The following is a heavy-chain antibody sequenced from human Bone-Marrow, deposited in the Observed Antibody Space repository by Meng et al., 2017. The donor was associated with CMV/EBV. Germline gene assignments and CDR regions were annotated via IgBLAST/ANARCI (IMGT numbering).Heavy chain of an antibody. CDR2: ISYAGSNK. CDR1: GFTFSSYA. CDR3: AKDPAFLLPTAIVSMVSRFDP. D-gene: IGHD2-2*02. V-gene: IGHV3-30-3*01. J-gene: IGHJ5*02. Sequence: GESLKISCAASGFTFSSYAMHWVRQAPGKGLEWVSVISYAGSNKYYADSVKGRFTISRDNSKNTLYLQMNSLWAVDTAVYYCAKDPAFLLPTAIVSMVSRFDPCGQGTLVTASS.